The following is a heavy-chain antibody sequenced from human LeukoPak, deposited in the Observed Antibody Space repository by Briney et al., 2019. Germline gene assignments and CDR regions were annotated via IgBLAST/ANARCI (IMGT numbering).Heavy chain of an antibody. CDR2: IYYSGST. J-gene: IGHJ4*02. CDR1: GGSISSSSYY. V-gene: IGHV4-39*01. D-gene: IGHD2-15*01. CDR3: ARVVAATAGFDY. Sequence: SETLSLTCTVSGGSISSSSYYWGWIRQPPGKGLEWIGSIYYSGSTHYNPSLKSRVTISVDTSKNQFSLKLSSVTAADTAVYYCARVVAATAGFDYWGQGTLVTVSS.